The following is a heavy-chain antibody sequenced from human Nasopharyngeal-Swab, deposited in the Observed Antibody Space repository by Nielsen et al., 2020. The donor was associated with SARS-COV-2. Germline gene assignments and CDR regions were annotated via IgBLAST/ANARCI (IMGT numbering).Heavy chain of an antibody. D-gene: IGHD6-6*01. CDR1: GGTFSSYA. CDR3: TTQLGDAFDI. Sequence: SVKVSCKASGGTFSSYAISWVRQAPGQGLEWMGGIIPMFGRPNYAQKFQGRVTITADESTSTAYMELSSLRSEDTAVYYCTTQLGDAFDIWGQGTMVTVSS. CDR2: IIPMFGRP. J-gene: IGHJ3*02. V-gene: IGHV1-69*13.